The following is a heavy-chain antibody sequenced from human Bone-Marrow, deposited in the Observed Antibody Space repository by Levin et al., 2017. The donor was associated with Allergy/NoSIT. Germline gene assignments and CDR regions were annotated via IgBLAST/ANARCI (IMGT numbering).Heavy chain of an antibody. V-gene: IGHV3-21*01. D-gene: IGHD3-22*01. CDR3: ARDRGYYYDSSGYKFDY. CDR2: ISSSSTYI. Sequence: GESLKISCAASGFTFSTYSMNWVRQAPGKGLEWVSSISSSSTYIYYADSLRGRFTISRDNAKNSLYLQMNSLRAEDTAVYYCARDRGYYYDSSGYKFDYWGQGILVTVSS. CDR1: GFTFSTYS. J-gene: IGHJ4*02.